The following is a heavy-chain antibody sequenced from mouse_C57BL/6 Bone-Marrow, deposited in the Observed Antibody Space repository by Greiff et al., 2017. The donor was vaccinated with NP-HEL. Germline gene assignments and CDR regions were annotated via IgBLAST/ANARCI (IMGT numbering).Heavy chain of an antibody. D-gene: IGHD1-1*01. CDR3: ARSAPHYYGSSSWFAY. CDR2: IHPNSGST. CDR1: GYTFTSYW. Sequence: VQVQQPGAELVKPGASVKLSCKASGYTFTSYWMHWVKQRPGQGLEWIGMIHPNSGSTNYNEKFKSKATLTVDKSSSTAYMQLSSLTSEDSAVYYCARSAPHYYGSSSWFAYCGQGTLVTVSA. J-gene: IGHJ3*01. V-gene: IGHV1-64*01.